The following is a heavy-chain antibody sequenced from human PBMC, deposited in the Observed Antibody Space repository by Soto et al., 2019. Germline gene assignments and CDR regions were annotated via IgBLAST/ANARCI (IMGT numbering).Heavy chain of an antibody. D-gene: IGHD3-10*01. V-gene: IGHV4-59*08. Sequence: QVQLQESGPGLVKPSETLSLTCTVSGGSISSYYWSWVRQPPGKGLEWIAYIYYSGSTNYNPSLKSRVTISVDPSKSPFSLKLRSVTAADTAVYYCARRPGFGHAFDIWGQGTMVTVSS. CDR3: ARRPGFGHAFDI. CDR2: IYYSGST. J-gene: IGHJ3*02. CDR1: GGSISSYY.